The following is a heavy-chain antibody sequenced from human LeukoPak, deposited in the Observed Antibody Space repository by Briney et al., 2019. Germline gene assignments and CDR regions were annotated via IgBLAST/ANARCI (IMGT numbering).Heavy chain of an antibody. CDR3: TSGSDIVVVPAATPDAFDI. D-gene: IGHD2-2*01. J-gene: IGHJ3*02. V-gene: IGHV3-15*01. CDR1: GFTFSNAW. CDR2: IKSKTDGGTT. Sequence: GGSLRLSCAASGFTFSNAWMGWVRQAPGKGLEWVGRIKSKTDGGTTDYAAPVKGRFTISRDDSKNTLYLQMNSLKTEDTAVYYCTSGSDIVVVPAATPDAFDIWGQGTMVTVSS.